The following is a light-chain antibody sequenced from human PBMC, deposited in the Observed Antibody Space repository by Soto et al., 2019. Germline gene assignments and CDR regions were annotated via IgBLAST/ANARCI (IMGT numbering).Light chain of an antibody. CDR1: QTLRRTY. Sequence: EIVLMQSPGTLSLSPGERATLSCRASQTLRRTYIAWYQQKPGQAPRLLIYDASRRASGVPARFSGSGSGTDFTLTISSLEPEDFALYYCQQRNTWPPITFGQGTRLEIK. CDR2: DAS. V-gene: IGKV3D-20*02. CDR3: QQRNTWPPIT. J-gene: IGKJ5*01.